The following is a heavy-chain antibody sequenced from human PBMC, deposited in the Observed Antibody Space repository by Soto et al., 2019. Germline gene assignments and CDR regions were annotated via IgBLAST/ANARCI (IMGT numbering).Heavy chain of an antibody. J-gene: IGHJ6*02. CDR1: GSAFSDYY. CDR2: ISSSSSYT. Sequence: LRLSCAASGSAFSDYYMSWIRQAPGKGLEWVSYISSSSSYTNYADSVKGRFTISRDNAKNSLYLQMNSLRAEDTAVYYCARVGGGYYDYVWGSYRRPYYYYGMDVWGQGTTVTVSS. CDR3: ARVGGGYYDYVWGSYRRPYYYYGMDV. V-gene: IGHV3-11*06. D-gene: IGHD3-16*02.